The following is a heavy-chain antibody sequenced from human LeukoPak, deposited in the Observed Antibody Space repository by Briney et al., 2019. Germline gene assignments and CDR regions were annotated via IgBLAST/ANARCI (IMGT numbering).Heavy chain of an antibody. J-gene: IGHJ3*02. CDR3: ARDPGPMVRGVMSDI. D-gene: IGHD3-10*01. CDR1: GFTFNDYG. Sequence: GPSLRLSCAASGFTFNDYGMSWVRHAPGKGLNCVSANNLNGGSRGYADSVKGRLNISSDNAKNSLYLQMNSLRAEDTPLYYCARDPGPMVRGVMSDIWGQGTMVTVSS. CDR2: NNLNGGSR. V-gene: IGHV3-20*04.